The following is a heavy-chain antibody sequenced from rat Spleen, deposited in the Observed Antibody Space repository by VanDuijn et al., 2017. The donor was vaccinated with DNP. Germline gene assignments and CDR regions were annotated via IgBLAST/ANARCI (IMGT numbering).Heavy chain of an antibody. V-gene: IGHV5S13*01. CDR1: GFTFSNYG. CDR3: ARSRLPGYYPFAC. D-gene: IGHD1-4*01. J-gene: IGHJ3*01. Sequence: EVQLVESGGGLVQPGRSLKLSCAASGFTFSNYGMAWVRQAPTKGLEWVASISTGGGNTYYRDSVKGRFTISRDNAKSSLYLQMNSLKSEDTATYYCARSRLPGYYPFACWGQGTLVTVSS. CDR2: ISTGGGNT.